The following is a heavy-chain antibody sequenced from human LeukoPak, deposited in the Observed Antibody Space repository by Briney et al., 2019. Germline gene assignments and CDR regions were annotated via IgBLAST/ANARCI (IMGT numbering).Heavy chain of an antibody. CDR3: ARQRTGGYGDPGWFDP. V-gene: IGHV4-59*08. CDR1: GGSISSYY. J-gene: IGHJ5*02. Sequence: PSETLSLTCTVSGGSISSYYWSWIRQPPGKGLEWIGYIYYSGSTNYNPSLKSRVTISVDTSKNQFSLKLSSVTAADTAVYYCARQRTGGYGDPGWFDPWGQGTLVTVSS. CDR2: IYYSGST. D-gene: IGHD4-17*01.